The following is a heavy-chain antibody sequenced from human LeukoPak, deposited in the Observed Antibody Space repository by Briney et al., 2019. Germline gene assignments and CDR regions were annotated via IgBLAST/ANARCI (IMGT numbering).Heavy chain of an antibody. J-gene: IGHJ4*02. CDR2: INADTGDT. V-gene: IGHV1-3*01. CDR1: GYTFTSYA. Sequence: GASVKVSCKASGYTFTSYAMHWVRRAPGQRLEWMGWINADTGDTEYSQKSQGRVNVARDTSASTAYMELSSLRSEDTAVYYCARDRGGTGDFDYWGQGTLVTVSS. D-gene: IGHD1-1*01. CDR3: ARDRGGTGDFDY.